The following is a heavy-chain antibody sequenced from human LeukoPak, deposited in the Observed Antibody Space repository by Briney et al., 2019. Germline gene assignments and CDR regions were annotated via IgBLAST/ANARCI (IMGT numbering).Heavy chain of an antibody. D-gene: IGHD6-19*01. CDR2: IYYSGST. V-gene: IGHV4-59*01. Sequence: PSETLSLTCTVSGGSTSSYYWSWIRQPPGKGLEWIGYIYYSGSTNYNPSLKSRVTISVDTSKNQFSLKLSSVTAADTAVYYCARDIRGAVAGTTFFDYWGQGTLVTVSS. J-gene: IGHJ4*02. CDR1: GGSTSSYY. CDR3: ARDIRGAVAGTTFFDY.